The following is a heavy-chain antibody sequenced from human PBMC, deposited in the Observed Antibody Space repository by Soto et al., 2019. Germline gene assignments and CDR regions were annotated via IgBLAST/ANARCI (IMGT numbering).Heavy chain of an antibody. CDR3: VRFSGLDV. Sequence: EVQLVESGGGLVQPGGSLRLSCAASGFTLSSYWMYWVRQTPGKGLVWVARIKDGAGETSYAESVKGRVTISRDNAKNTLYLQMSSLRFEDMAVYYCVRFSGLDVWGQGTTVTVSS. V-gene: IGHV3-74*01. CDR1: GFTLSSYW. CDR2: IKDGAGET. J-gene: IGHJ6*02.